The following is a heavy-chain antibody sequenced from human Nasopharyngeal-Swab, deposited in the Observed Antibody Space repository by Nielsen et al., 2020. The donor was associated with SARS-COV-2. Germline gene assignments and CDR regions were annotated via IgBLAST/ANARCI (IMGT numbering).Heavy chain of an antibody. CDR3: AGGSGYRFDY. Sequence: SETLSLTCTFSGASISNHYWNWIRLPPGKGLEWIAFIYNTGRTIYNPSLQSRVTISSDTSKNQFSLKLTSVTAADMGVYFCAGGSGYRFDYWGQGALVTVSS. CDR2: IYNTGRT. V-gene: IGHV4-59*08. D-gene: IGHD3-22*01. CDR1: GASISNHY. J-gene: IGHJ4*02.